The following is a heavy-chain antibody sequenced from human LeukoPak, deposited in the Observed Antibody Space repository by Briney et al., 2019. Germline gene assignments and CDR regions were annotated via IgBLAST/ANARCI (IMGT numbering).Heavy chain of an antibody. CDR1: GASIISYY. V-gene: IGHV4-59*01. CDR2: IYYSGST. CDR3: ARLYREGGERFDP. J-gene: IGHJ5*02. Sequence: SETLSLTCTVSGASIISYYWTWIRQPPGKGLEWIGYIYYSGSTNYNPSLKSRVTISVDTSKNQFSLKLSSVTAADTAVYYCARLYREGGERFDPWGQGTLVTVSP. D-gene: IGHD1-26*01.